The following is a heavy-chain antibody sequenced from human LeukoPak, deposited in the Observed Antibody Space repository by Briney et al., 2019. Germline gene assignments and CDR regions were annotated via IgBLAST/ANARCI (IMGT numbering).Heavy chain of an antibody. J-gene: IGHJ4*02. D-gene: IGHD3-9*01. CDR3: ARGPLEDYDIFTGGRIFDY. Sequence: ASETLSLTCTVSGGSISSYYWSWIRQPPGKGLEWIGYIYYSGSTNYNPSLKSRVTISVDTSKNQFSLKLSSVTAADTAVYYCARGPLEDYDIFTGGRIFDYWGQGTLVTVSS. CDR1: GGSISSYY. CDR2: IYYSGST. V-gene: IGHV4-59*01.